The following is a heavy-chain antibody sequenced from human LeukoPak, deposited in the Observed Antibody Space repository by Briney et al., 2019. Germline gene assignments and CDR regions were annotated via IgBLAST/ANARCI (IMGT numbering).Heavy chain of an antibody. CDR2: IRYDGSNK. J-gene: IGHJ4*02. D-gene: IGHD1-7*01. CDR1: GFTFSSYG. CDR3: ARDRITGTTGLIDY. V-gene: IGHV3-30*02. Sequence: GGSLRLSCAASGFTFSSYGMHWVRQAPGKGLEWVAFIRYDGSNKYYADSVKGRFTISRDNSKNTLYLQMNSLRAEDTAVYYCARDRITGTTGLIDYWGQGTLVTVSS.